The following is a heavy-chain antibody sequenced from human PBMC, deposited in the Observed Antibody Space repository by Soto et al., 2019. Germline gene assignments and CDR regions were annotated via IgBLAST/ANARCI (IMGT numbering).Heavy chain of an antibody. Sequence: QVQLVQSGAEVKKPGASVKVSCKASGYTFTSYYMHWVRQAPGQGLEWMGIINPSGGSTSYAQKFQGRVTMTRDTSTSTVYMELSSLRPEDTAVYYCDREIRTPGAFDYWGQGTLVTVSS. CDR3: DREIRTPGAFDY. J-gene: IGHJ4*02. V-gene: IGHV1-46*03. D-gene: IGHD3-10*01. CDR1: GYTFTSYY. CDR2: INPSGGST.